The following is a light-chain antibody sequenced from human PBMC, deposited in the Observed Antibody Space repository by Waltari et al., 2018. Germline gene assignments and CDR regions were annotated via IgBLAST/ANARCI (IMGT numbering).Light chain of an antibody. CDR3: SSYTGSSTVV. CDR2: EVN. Sequence: QSALTQPASVSGSPGQSITISCTGTSSDVGGHNYVSWYQHHPGKAPKLMIYEVNNRPAVVPTRVSGSKSGNTASLTISDLQAEDEADYHCSSYTGSSTVVFGGGTKLTVL. V-gene: IGLV2-14*01. J-gene: IGLJ2*01. CDR1: SSDVGGHNY.